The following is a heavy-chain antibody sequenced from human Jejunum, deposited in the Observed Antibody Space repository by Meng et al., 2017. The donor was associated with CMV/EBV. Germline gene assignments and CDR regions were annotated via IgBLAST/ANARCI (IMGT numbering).Heavy chain of an antibody. J-gene: IGHJ4*02. D-gene: IGHD5-12*01. CDR3: VRGLGVASTF. CDR2: INTHSGDT. Sequence: VSCKASGYTFPGFYMHWMRQAPGPGLEWMGRINTHSGDTNYAQKFQGRVTMTRDASISTAYLDLSRLTSDDTAVYYCVRGLGVASTFWGQGTLVTVSS. CDR1: GYTFPGFY. V-gene: IGHV1-2*06.